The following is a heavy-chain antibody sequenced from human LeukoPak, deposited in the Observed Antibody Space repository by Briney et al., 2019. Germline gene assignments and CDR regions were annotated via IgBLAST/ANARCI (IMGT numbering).Heavy chain of an antibody. J-gene: IGHJ4*02. D-gene: IGHD6-13*01. CDR1: GYTFTSYG. CDR3: ARGRIPIAAAGTIDY. Sequence: GASVKVSCKASGYTFTSYGISWVRQAPGRGLEWMGWISAYNGNTNYAQKLQGRVTMTTDTATSTAYMELRSLRSDDTAVYYCARGRIPIAAAGTIDYWGQGTLVTVSS. V-gene: IGHV1-18*01. CDR2: ISAYNGNT.